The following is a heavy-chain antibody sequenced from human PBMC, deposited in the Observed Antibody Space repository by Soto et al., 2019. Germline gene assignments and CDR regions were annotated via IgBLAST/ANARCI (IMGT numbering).Heavy chain of an antibody. CDR1: GFTFSSYA. CDR3: ARESSHYSYGPYYYSMDV. Sequence: GGSLRLSCAASGFTFSSYAMHWVRQAPGKGLEWVAVISYDGSNKYYADSVKGRFTISRDNSKNTLYLQMNSLRAEDTAVYYCARESSHYSYGPYYYSMDVWGQGTTVTVSS. V-gene: IGHV3-30-3*01. J-gene: IGHJ6*02. CDR2: ISYDGSNK. D-gene: IGHD5-18*01.